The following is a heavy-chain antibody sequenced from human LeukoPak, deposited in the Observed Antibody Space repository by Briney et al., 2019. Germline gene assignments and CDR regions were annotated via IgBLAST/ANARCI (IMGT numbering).Heavy chain of an antibody. V-gene: IGHV5-51*01. Sequence: GESLKISCKGSGYNFNNFWIGWVRQMPGKGLEWMGLFYPADSDTMYSPSFQGQVTISADKSISTAYLQWSSLKASDTAMYYCARGAGLTSDFDYWGQGTLVTVSS. CDR2: FYPADSDT. CDR1: GYNFNNFW. D-gene: IGHD1-26*01. CDR3: ARGAGLTSDFDY. J-gene: IGHJ4*02.